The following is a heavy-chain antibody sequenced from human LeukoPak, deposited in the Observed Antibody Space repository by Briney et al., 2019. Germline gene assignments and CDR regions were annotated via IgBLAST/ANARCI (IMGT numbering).Heavy chain of an antibody. CDR1: GGSFSGYY. J-gene: IGHJ6*03. CDR3: ASVTTPQLYYYYYMDV. Sequence: PSETLSLTCAVYGGSFSGYYWSWIRQPPGKGLEWIEEINHSGSTNYNPSLKSRVTISVDTSKNQFSLKLSSVTAADTAVYYCASVTTPQLYYYYYMDVWGRGTTVTVSS. V-gene: IGHV4-34*01. D-gene: IGHD4-11*01. CDR2: INHSGST.